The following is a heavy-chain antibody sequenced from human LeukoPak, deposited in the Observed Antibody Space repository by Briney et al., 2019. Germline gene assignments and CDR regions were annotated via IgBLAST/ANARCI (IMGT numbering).Heavy chain of an antibody. J-gene: IGHJ4*02. CDR3: ASVSRGRDRTGEPTFYFDY. CDR1: GGSVSSYSAN. CDR2: TYYRSNWYH. Sequence: SQTLSLTCVISGGSVSSYSANWHCIAHSPSRTLEGLGSTYYRSNWYHDYPVSVKSRITIHPDTSNNQSSLQLDSVTPDDTFVYYCASVSRGRDRTGEPTFYFDYWGQGALVSVSS. V-gene: IGHV6-1*01. D-gene: IGHD7-27*01.